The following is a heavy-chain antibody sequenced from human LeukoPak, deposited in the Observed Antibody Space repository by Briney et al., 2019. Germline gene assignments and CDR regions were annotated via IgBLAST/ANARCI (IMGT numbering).Heavy chain of an antibody. V-gene: IGHV4-39*07. CDR2: ISYSGNT. CDR3: ARGGYDSRLFDI. Sequence: SETLSLTCTDSGGSIISSDYHWGWVRQPPGKGLEWIGTISYSGNTDYNPSLKSRVTISVDTSKNQFSLKLSSVTAADTAVYYCARGGYDSRLFDIWGQGTMVTVSS. J-gene: IGHJ3*02. D-gene: IGHD3-22*01. CDR1: GGSIISSDYH.